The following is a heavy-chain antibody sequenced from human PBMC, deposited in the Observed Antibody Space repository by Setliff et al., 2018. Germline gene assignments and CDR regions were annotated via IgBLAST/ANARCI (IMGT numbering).Heavy chain of an antibody. CDR2: IFYSGST. Sequence: PSETLSLTCTVSGGSISSSSYYWVWIRQPPGKGLEWIGNIFYSGSTYYNPSLKSRVTISTDTSKNQFSLKLSSVTAADTAVYFCASTTYGYSYDYWGQGTLVTVSS. CDR1: GGSISSSSYY. J-gene: IGHJ4*02. V-gene: IGHV4-39*07. D-gene: IGHD5-18*01. CDR3: ASTTYGYSYDY.